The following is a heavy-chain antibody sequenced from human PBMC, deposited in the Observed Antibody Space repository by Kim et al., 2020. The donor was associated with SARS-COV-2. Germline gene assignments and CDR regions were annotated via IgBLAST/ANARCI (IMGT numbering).Heavy chain of an antibody. CDR1: GFTFSSYG. Sequence: GGSLRLSCAASGFTFSSYGMHWVRQAPGKGLEWVAVISYDGSNKYYADSVKGRFTISRDNSKNTLYLQMNSLRAEDTAVYYCAKSYSGSYRGPFDYWGQG. V-gene: IGHV3-30*18. J-gene: IGHJ4*02. CDR3: AKSYSGSYRGPFDY. D-gene: IGHD1-26*01. CDR2: ISYDGSNK.